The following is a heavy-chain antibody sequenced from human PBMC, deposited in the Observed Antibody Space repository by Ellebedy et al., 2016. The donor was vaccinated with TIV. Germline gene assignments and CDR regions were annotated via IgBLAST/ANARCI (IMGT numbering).Heavy chain of an antibody. J-gene: IGHJ6*02. V-gene: IGHV4-38-2*02. Sequence: SETLSLTXTVSGYSIRRGYYLGWIRQPPGKGLDWIGSIYHSGSTYHNPSPRSRVTLSLDKSKNQLSLKLRSVTAADTAVYYCARTDLRYGMDVWGQGTTVTVS. CDR1: GYSIRRGYY. CDR3: ARTDLRYGMDV. D-gene: IGHD3/OR15-3a*01. CDR2: IYHSGST.